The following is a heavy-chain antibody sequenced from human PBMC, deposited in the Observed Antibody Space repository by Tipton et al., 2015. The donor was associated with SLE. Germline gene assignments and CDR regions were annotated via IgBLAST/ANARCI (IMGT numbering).Heavy chain of an antibody. V-gene: IGHV3-48*03. CDR1: GFTFSNYE. D-gene: IGHD2-21*01. CDR2: ISNTGTTI. Sequence: SLRLSCAASGFTFSNYEMNWVRQAPGKGLEWVSYISNTGTTIYYADSVRGRFTISRDNAKNSLYLQMNSLRAEDTAVYYCARGGDDSYWYFDLWGRGTLVTVSS. CDR3: ARGGDDSYWYFDL. J-gene: IGHJ2*01.